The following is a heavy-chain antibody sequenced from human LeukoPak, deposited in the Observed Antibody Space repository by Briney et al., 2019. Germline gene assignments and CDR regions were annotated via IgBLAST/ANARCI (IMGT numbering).Heavy chain of an antibody. D-gene: IGHD3-16*02. CDR3: ATNYEYVWGSYLQNY. CDR2: INHSGST. CDR1: GGSFSGYY. J-gene: IGHJ4*02. Sequence: SETLSLTCAVYGGSFSGYYWSWIRQPPGKGLEWIGEINHSGSTNYNPSLKSRVTISVDTSKNQFSLKLSSVTAADTAVYYCATNYEYVWGSYLQNYWGQGTLVTVSS. V-gene: IGHV4-34*01.